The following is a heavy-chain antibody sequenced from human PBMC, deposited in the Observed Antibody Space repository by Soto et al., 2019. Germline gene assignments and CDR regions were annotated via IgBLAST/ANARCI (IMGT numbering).Heavy chain of an antibody. CDR1: GFSLSTSGVG. CDR3: AHTSYNAGYWDKFDP. V-gene: IGHV2-5*01. CDR2: MYWNDDK. D-gene: IGHD1-1*01. Sequence: SCPTLVNPTHTLTLTCTFSGFSLSTSGVGXGWIRQPPGKALEWLALMYWNDDKRYSPALKSRLTITKDTSKNQVVLTMTNMDPLDIATYYCAHTSYNAGYWDKFDPWGQGTLVTVSS. J-gene: IGHJ5*02.